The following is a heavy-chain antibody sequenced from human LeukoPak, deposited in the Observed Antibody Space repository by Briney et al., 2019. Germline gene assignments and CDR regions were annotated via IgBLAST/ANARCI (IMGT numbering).Heavy chain of an antibody. Sequence: AASVTVSCKASGGTFSSYAISWVRQAPGQGLEWMGGIIPIFGTANYAQKFQGRVTITADESTSTAYMELSSLRSEDTVVYYCARGLDVVTPFDYWGQGTLVTVSS. J-gene: IGHJ4*02. CDR2: IIPIFGTA. V-gene: IGHV1-69*13. CDR1: GGTFSSYA. D-gene: IGHD4-23*01. CDR3: ARGLDVVTPFDY.